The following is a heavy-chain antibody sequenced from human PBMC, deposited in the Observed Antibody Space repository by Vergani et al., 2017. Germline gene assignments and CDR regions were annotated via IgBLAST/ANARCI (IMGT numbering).Heavy chain of an antibody. Sequence: QVQLQESGPGLVKPSETLSLTCTVSGGSISSYYWSWIRQPPGKGLEWIGHSSYSGSTNYNPSLKSRVTISVDTSKNQCSLKLSAVTAADTAVYYCARGNYDFWSGYYNHYYYYYMDVWGKGTTVTVAS. D-gene: IGHD3-3*01. CDR3: ARGNYDFWSGYYNHYYYYYMDV. CDR1: GGSISSYY. CDR2: SSYSGST. J-gene: IGHJ6*03. V-gene: IGHV4-59*01.